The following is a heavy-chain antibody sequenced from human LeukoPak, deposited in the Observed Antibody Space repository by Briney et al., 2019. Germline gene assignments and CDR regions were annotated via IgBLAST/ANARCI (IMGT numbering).Heavy chain of an antibody. D-gene: IGHD3-9*01. V-gene: IGHV4-39*07. CDR1: GGSISSSSYY. CDR2: IYYSGST. J-gene: IGHJ5*02. Sequence: SETLSLTCTVSGGSISSSSYYWGWIRQPPGKGLEWIGSIYYSGSTYYNPSLKSRVTISVDTSKNQFSLKLSSVTAADTAVYYCAREDTTINWFDPWGQGTLVTVSS. CDR3: AREDTTINWFDP.